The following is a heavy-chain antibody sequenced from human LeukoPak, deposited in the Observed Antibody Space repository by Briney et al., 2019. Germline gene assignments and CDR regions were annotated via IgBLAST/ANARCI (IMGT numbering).Heavy chain of an antibody. J-gene: IGHJ3*02. D-gene: IGHD4-23*01. CDR3: ARGHRDYGGLHDAFDI. V-gene: IGHV4-59*01. CDR2: IYYSGGT. Sequence: ETLSLTCTVSGVSISRYYWSWIRQPPGKGLEWIGDIYYSGGTNYNPSLKRRVTISVDTSKNHFSLKLSSVTAADTAVYYCARGHRDYGGLHDAFDIWGQGTMVTVSS. CDR1: GVSISRYY.